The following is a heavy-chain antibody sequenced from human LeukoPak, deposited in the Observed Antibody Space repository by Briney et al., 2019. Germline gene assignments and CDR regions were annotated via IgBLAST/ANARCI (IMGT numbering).Heavy chain of an antibody. CDR3: AGDGYKSEY. CDR2: INHSGST. D-gene: IGHD5-24*01. Sequence: SENLSLTCGGSTGTLSGYYWSWDRPPPGKEPEWSGEINHSGSTTYNPSLKSRVTISVDTSKDQFSLKLSSVTAADAAVYYFAGDGYKSEYWGQGTLVTVSS. CDR1: TGTLSGYY. J-gene: IGHJ4*02. V-gene: IGHV4-34*01.